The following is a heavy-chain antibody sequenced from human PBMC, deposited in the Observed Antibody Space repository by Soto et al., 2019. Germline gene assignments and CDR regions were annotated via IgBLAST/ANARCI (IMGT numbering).Heavy chain of an antibody. Sequence: QVQLQQWGAGLLKPSETLSLTCAVYGGSFSGYYWSWIRQPPGKGLEWIGEINHSGSTNYNPSLKSRFTISVDTSKNQFSLKLSSVTAADTAVYYCARDVQLDYWGQGTLVTVSS. D-gene: IGHD6-13*01. CDR1: GGSFSGYY. V-gene: IGHV4-34*01. CDR3: ARDVQLDY. CDR2: INHSGST. J-gene: IGHJ4*02.